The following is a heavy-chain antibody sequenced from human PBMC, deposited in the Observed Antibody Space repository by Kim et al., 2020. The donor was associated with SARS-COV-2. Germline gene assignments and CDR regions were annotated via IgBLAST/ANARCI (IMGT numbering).Heavy chain of an antibody. CDR3: ARTFVGAWFDP. V-gene: IGHV3-53*01. CDR2: IYSGGST. Sequence: GGSLRLSCAASGFTVSSNYMSWVRQAPGKGLEWVSVIYSGGSTYYADSVNGRFTISRDNSKNTLYLQMNSLRAEDTAVYYCARTFVGAWFDPWGQGTLVTVSS. J-gene: IGHJ5*02. D-gene: IGHD1-26*01. CDR1: GFTVSSNY.